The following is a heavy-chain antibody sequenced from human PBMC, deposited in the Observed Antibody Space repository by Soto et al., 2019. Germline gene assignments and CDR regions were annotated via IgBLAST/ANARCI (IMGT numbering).Heavy chain of an antibody. CDR3: ARDHHYDIFPGELDY. J-gene: IGHJ4*02. CDR1: GFTFSSYG. CDR2: ISYDGSNK. V-gene: IGHV3-30*03. D-gene: IGHD3-9*01. Sequence: GSLRLSCAASGFTFSSYGMHWVRQAPGKGLEWVAVISYDGSNKYYADSVKGRFTISRDNSKNTLYLQMNSLRAEDTAVYYCARDHHYDIFPGELDYWGQGTLVTLSS.